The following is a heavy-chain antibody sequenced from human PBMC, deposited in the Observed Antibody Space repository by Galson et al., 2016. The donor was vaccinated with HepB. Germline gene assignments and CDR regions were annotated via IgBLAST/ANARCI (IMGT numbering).Heavy chain of an antibody. V-gene: IGHV3-7*01. Sequence: SLRLSCAASGLSFSNFWMSWVRQAPGKGLEWVANIKPDGSEKDYVDSVKGRFTISRDNVKNSLYLQLNRLKAEDTAVYYYARQSQMARTVFDYWGQGTLVTVSS. J-gene: IGHJ4*02. CDR1: GLSFSNFW. CDR3: ARQSQMARTVFDY. D-gene: IGHD5-24*01. CDR2: IKPDGSEK.